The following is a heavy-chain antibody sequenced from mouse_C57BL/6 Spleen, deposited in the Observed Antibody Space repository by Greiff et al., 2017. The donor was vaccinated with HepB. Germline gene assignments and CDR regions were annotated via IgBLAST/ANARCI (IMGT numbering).Heavy chain of an antibody. Sequence: EVKLVESGGGLVKPGGSLKLSCAASGFTFSSYAMSWVRQTPEKRLEWVATISDGGSYTYYPDNVKGRFTISRDNAKNNLYLQMSHLKSEDTAMYYCARDEEGNYVDYFDYWGQGTTLTVSS. CDR3: ARDEEGNYVDYFDY. CDR2: ISDGGSYT. D-gene: IGHD2-1*01. J-gene: IGHJ2*01. CDR1: GFTFSSYA. V-gene: IGHV5-4*01.